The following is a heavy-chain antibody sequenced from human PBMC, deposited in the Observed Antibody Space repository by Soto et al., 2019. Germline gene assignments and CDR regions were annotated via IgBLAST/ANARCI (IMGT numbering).Heavy chain of an antibody. D-gene: IGHD1-26*01. CDR2: INHSGST. J-gene: IGHJ4*02. CDR1: GGSFSGYY. V-gene: IGHV4-34*01. Sequence: QVQLQQWGAGLLKPSETLSLTCAVYGGSFSGYYWSWIRQPLGKGLEWIGEINHSGSTNYNPSPTSRVTIPVATSKHQSSRKLISAAAAETAVYSCAIEYGYYGVIDYWGQETLVTVS. CDR3: AIEYGYYGVIDY.